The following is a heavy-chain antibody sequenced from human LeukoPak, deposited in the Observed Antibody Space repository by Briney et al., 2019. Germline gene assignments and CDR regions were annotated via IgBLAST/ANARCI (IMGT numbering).Heavy chain of an antibody. Sequence: GGSLRLSCAASGFTLSTYEMTWVRQAPGKGLEWVSSISSSSSYIYYADSVKGRFTISRDNAKNSLYLQMNSLRAEDTAVYYCARWFYYGSGSYYYGMDVWGKGTTVTVSS. CDR1: GFTLSTYE. J-gene: IGHJ6*04. D-gene: IGHD3-10*01. CDR2: ISSSSSYI. V-gene: IGHV3-21*01. CDR3: ARWFYYGSGSYYYGMDV.